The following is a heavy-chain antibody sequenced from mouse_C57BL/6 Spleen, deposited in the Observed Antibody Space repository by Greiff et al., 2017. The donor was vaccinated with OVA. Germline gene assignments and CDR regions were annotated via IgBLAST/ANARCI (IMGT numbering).Heavy chain of an antibody. CDR2: ISDGGSYT. Sequence: EVQVVESGGGLVKPGGSLKLSCAASGFTFSSYAMSWVRQTPEKRLEWVATISDGGSYTYYPDNVKGRFTISRDNAKNNLYLQMSHLKSEDTAMYYCARDCGSNWYFDVWGTGTTVTVSS. J-gene: IGHJ1*03. V-gene: IGHV5-4*01. D-gene: IGHD1-1*01. CDR1: GFTFSSYA. CDR3: ARDCGSNWYFDV.